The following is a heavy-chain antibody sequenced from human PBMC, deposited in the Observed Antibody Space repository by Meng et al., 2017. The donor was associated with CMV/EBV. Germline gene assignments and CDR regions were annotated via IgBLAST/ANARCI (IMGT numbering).Heavy chain of an antibody. CDR1: GFSLSTSGVG. D-gene: IGHD3-10*01. CDR2: IYWDDDK. J-gene: IGHJ4*02. Sequence: QITVKDACSTLLKPTPTPPLTCTFSGFSLSTSGVGVGWIRQPPGKALEWLALIYWDDDKRYSPSLKSRLTITKDTSKNQVVLTMTNMDPVDTATYYCAHRLHGSGSYYPYYFDYWGQGTLVTVSS. V-gene: IGHV2-5*02. CDR3: AHRLHGSGSYYPYYFDY.